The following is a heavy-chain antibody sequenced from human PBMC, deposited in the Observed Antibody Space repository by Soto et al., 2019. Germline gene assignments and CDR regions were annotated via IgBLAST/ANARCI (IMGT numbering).Heavy chain of an antibody. J-gene: IGHJ4*02. D-gene: IGHD6-13*01. CDR3: AFIAAAGMFFDY. V-gene: IGHV1-46*01. Sequence: GGSVKVFCQASGYTFTSHYMHRVRQAPGQGLEWMGIINPSGGSTSYAQKFQGRVTMTRDTSTSTVYMELSSLRSEDTAVYYCAFIAAAGMFFDYWGQGTLVTVSS. CDR2: INPSGGST. CDR1: GYTFTSHY.